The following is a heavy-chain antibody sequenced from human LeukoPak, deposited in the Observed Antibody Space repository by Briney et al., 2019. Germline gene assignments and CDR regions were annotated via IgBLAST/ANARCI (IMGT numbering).Heavy chain of an antibody. CDR1: GGSISSSSYY. CDR2: IYYSGST. J-gene: IGHJ4*02. V-gene: IGHV4-39*07. CDR3: ARLARSGYSSGWPRFDY. D-gene: IGHD6-19*01. Sequence: SETLSLTCTVSGGSISSSSYYWGWIRQPPGKGLEWIGSIYYSGSTYYNPSLKSRVTISVDTSKNQFSLKLSSVTAADTAVYYCARLARSGYSSGWPRFDYWGQGTLVTVSS.